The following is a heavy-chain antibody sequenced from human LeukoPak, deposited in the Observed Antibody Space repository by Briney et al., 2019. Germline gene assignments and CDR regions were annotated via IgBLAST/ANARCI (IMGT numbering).Heavy chain of an antibody. CDR2: IYPGDSDT. CDR3: ARQHYNSWSPVDV. J-gene: IGHJ6*04. V-gene: IGHV5-51*01. Sequence: GESLKISCKGSGYYFTSFWIAWVRQMPGKGLEWMGIIYPGDSDTRYSPSFQGQVTISADKSISTAYLQWSSLKASDTAMYYCARQHYNSWSPVDVWGKGTTVTVSS. D-gene: IGHD3-3*01. CDR1: GYYFTSFW.